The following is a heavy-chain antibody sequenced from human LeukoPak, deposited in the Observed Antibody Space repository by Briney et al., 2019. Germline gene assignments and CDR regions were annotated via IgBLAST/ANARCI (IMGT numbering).Heavy chain of an antibody. D-gene: IGHD3-22*01. CDR2: IWYDGSNK. Sequence: GGSLRLSCAASGFTFSSYGMHWVRQAPGKGLEWVAVIWYDGSNKYYVDSVKGRFTISRDDSKNTLYLQMNSLRAEDTAVYYCARDRRYYYDSSGYFPEYFDYWGQGTLVTVSS. V-gene: IGHV3-33*01. CDR1: GFTFSSYG. CDR3: ARDRRYYYDSSGYFPEYFDY. J-gene: IGHJ4*02.